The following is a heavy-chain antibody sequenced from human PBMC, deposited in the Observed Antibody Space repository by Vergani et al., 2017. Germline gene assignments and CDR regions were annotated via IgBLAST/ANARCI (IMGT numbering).Heavy chain of an antibody. J-gene: IGHJ6*03. CDR1: GGSISSGGYS. Sequence: QLQLQESGSGLVKPSQTLSLTCAVSGGSISSGGYSWSWIRQPPGKGLEWIGYINHSGSTNYNPSLKSRVTISVDTSKNQFSLKLSSVTAADTAVYYCARGFSFTFGGVIAPMDVWGKGTTVTVSS. CDR3: ARGFSFTFGGVIAPMDV. D-gene: IGHD3-16*02. V-gene: IGHV4-30-2*01. CDR2: INHSGST.